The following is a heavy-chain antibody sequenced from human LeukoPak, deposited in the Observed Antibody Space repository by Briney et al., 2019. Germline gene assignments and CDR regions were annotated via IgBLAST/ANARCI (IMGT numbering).Heavy chain of an antibody. CDR3: ARDKASGSDFDY. Sequence: GGSLRLSCAASGFTFSSYSMNWVRQAPGKGLEWVSSISSSSSYIYYADSVKGRFTISRDNAKNSLYLQMNSLRAEDTAVYYCARDKASGSDFDYWGQGTLVTVSS. CDR1: GFTFSSYS. CDR2: ISSSSSYI. V-gene: IGHV3-21*01. D-gene: IGHD1-26*01. J-gene: IGHJ4*02.